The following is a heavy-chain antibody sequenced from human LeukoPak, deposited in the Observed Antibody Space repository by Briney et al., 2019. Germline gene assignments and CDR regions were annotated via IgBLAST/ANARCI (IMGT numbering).Heavy chain of an antibody. D-gene: IGHD1-1*01. J-gene: IGHJ4*02. CDR1: GYTFTSYD. Sequence: AASVKVSCKASGYTFTSYDINWVRQATGQGLEWMGWMIPNSGNAGYAQKFQGRVTITRNTSISTAYMELSSLRSEDTAVYYCARASGVYNWNDYWGQGTLVTVSS. V-gene: IGHV1-8*03. CDR3: ARASGVYNWNDY. CDR2: MIPNSGNA.